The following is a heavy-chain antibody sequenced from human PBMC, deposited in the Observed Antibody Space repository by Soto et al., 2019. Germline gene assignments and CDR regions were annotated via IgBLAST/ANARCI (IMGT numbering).Heavy chain of an antibody. D-gene: IGHD3-9*01. Sequence: SETLSLTCAVSGGSIISSNWWNWVRQPPGKGLEWIGEIYHSGSTYYKPSLKSRVAMSVDTSKNQFSLKPTSATAADTAVYYCARRDWSGSTSHFYFDYWGQGVLVTVSS. J-gene: IGHJ4*02. CDR3: ARRDWSGSTSHFYFDY. CDR2: IYHSGST. CDR1: GGSIISSNW. V-gene: IGHV4-4*02.